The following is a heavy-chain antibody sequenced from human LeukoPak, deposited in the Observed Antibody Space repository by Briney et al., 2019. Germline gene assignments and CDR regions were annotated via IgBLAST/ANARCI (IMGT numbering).Heavy chain of an antibody. CDR3: ARLVVPAAIGWFDP. CDR2: INTNTGNP. D-gene: IGHD2-2*01. CDR1: GYTFTSYA. J-gene: IGHJ5*02. Sequence: ASVKVSCKASGYTFTSYAMNWVRQAPGQGLEWMGWINTNTGNPTYAQGFTGRFVFSLDTPVSTAYLQISSLKAEDTAVYYCARLVVPAAIGWFDPWGQGTLVTVSS. V-gene: IGHV7-4-1*02.